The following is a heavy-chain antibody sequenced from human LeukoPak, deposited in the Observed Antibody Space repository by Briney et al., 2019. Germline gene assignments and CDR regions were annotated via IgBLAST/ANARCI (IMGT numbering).Heavy chain of an antibody. J-gene: IGHJ5*02. D-gene: IGHD2-15*01. CDR1: GYTFTDYY. CDR2: INPTSSGT. Sequence: ASVKVSCKASGYTFTDYYIHWVRQAPGQGLEWMGWINPTSSGTNYAQNFQDRVTMTRDMSISTVYMELSRLSPDDTAVYYCARGGCGGGTCYTSWLNPWGQGTLVTVPS. CDR3: ARGGCGGGTCYTSWLNP. V-gene: IGHV1-2*02.